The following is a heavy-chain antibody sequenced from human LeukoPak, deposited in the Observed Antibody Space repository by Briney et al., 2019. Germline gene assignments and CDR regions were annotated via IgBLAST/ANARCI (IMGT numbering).Heavy chain of an antibody. D-gene: IGHD1-26*01. J-gene: IGHJ4*02. CDR1: GYTLTELS. CDR2: FDPEDGET. Sequence: EASVKVSCKVSGYTLTELSMHWVRQAPGKGLEWMGGFDPEDGETIYAQKFQGRVSMTADTSTSTAYMELRSLRSDDTAVYYCARSGRGTYYYFDLWGQGTLVTVSS. V-gene: IGHV1-24*01. CDR3: ARSGRGTYYYFDL.